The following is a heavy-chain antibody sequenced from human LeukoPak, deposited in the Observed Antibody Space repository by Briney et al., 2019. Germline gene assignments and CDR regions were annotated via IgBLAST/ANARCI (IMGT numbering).Heavy chain of an antibody. CDR2: IIPIFGTA. CDR3: AREGAVVSRNGAFDI. V-gene: IGHV1-69*01. CDR1: GGTFSGYA. J-gene: IGHJ3*02. Sequence: SVKVSCKASGGTFSGYAISWVRQAPGQGLEWMGGIIPIFGTANYAQKFQGRVTITADESTSTAYMELSSLRSEDTAVYYCAREGAVVSRNGAFDIWGQGTMVTVSS. D-gene: IGHD2-21*01.